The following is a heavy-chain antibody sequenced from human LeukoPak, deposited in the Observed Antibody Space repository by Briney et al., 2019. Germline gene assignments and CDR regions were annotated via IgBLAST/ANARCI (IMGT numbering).Heavy chain of an antibody. V-gene: IGHV1-69*01. CDR3: ARDGGQLAGDY. J-gene: IGHJ4*01. CDR1: GGTFSSYA. CDR2: IIPIFGTA. D-gene: IGHD6-13*01. Sequence: SVTLSCKASGGTFSSYAISWVRQAPGQGLEWTGGIIPIFGTANYAQKFQGRVTITADESTSTAYMELSSLRSEDTAVYYCARDGGQLAGDYWGHGTLVTVSS.